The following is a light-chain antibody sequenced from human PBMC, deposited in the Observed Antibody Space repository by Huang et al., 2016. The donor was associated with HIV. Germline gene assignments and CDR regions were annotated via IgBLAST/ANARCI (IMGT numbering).Light chain of an antibody. CDR2: AAD. V-gene: IGKV1-39*01. J-gene: IGKJ2*01. Sequence: DIQMTQSPSSLSASVGDRGTITCRASQSISSYLNWYRQKPGKAPKRLIYAADSLQSGVPSRFSGSGSGTDFTLTISSLQPEDFATYYCQQSYSTPDMYTFGQGTKLEIK. CDR1: QSISSY. CDR3: QQSYSTPDMYT.